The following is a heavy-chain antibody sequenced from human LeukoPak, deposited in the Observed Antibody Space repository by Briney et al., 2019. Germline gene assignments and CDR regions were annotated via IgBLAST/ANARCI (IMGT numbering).Heavy chain of an antibody. V-gene: IGHV3-23*01. Sequence: GGSLRLSCAGSGFSFSNYGMSWVRQAPGKGLEWVSALSGSADRTYYADSVKGRFTISRDNAKNSLYLQMNSLRAEDTAVYYCAELGITMIGGVWGKGTTVTISP. CDR3: AELGITMIGGV. J-gene: IGHJ6*04. D-gene: IGHD3-10*02. CDR2: LSGSADRT. CDR1: GFSFSNYG.